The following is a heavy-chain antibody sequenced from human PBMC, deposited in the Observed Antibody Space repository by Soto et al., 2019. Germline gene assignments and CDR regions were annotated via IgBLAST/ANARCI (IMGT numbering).Heavy chain of an antibody. CDR1: GGTFSSYA. D-gene: IGHD6-25*01. CDR2: IIPIFGTA. V-gene: IGHV1-69*13. J-gene: IGHJ5*02. Sequence: SVKVSCKASGGTFSSYAISWVRQAPGQGLEWMGGIIPIFGTANYAQKFQGRVTITADESTSTAYMELSSLRSEDTAVYYCARDQILPWPAPIQSWFDPWGQGTLVTVSS. CDR3: ARDQILPWPAPIQSWFDP.